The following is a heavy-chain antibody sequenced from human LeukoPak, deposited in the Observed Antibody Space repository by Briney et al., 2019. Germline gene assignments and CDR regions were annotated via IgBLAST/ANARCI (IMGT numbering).Heavy chain of an antibody. Sequence: GASVKVSCKASGGTFSSYAISWVRQAPGQGLEWMGGIVPIFGTANYAQKFQGRVTITADESTSTAYMELSSLRSEDTAVYYCASLRSTGFDYWGQGTLVTVSS. CDR1: GGTFSSYA. J-gene: IGHJ4*02. CDR2: IVPIFGTA. D-gene: IGHD1-14*01. CDR3: ASLRSTGFDY. V-gene: IGHV1-69*13.